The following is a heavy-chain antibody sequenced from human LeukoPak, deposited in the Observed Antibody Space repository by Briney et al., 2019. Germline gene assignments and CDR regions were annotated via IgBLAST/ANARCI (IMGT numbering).Heavy chain of an antibody. J-gene: IGHJ4*02. Sequence: ASVKVSCKASGYTFTSYYMHWVRQAPGQGLEWMGIINPSGGSTSYAQKLRGRVTMTRDTSTSTVYMELSSLRSEDTAVYYCARRGSYHYFDNWGQGTLVTVSS. CDR1: GYTFTSYY. CDR3: ARRGSYHYFDN. D-gene: IGHD1-26*01. V-gene: IGHV1-46*04. CDR2: INPSGGST.